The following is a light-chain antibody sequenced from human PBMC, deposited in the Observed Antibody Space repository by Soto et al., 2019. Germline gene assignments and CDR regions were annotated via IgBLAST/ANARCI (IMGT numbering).Light chain of an antibody. CDR1: QSVLYSSNNKNY. CDR2: WAS. CDR3: QQYYSTPTWT. V-gene: IGKV4-1*01. Sequence: DIVMTQSPDSLAVSLGERATINCKSSQSVLYSSNNKNYLAWYQRKPGQPPKLLIYWASTRESGVPDRFSGSGSGIDFTLTISSLHAEDVAVYYCQQYYSTPTWTFGQGTTVEIK. J-gene: IGKJ1*01.